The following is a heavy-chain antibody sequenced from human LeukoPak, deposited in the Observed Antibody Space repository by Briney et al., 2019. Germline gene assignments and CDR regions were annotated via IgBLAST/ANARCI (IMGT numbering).Heavy chain of an antibody. CDR3: ASSLLTGYYNDWFDP. Sequence: ASVKVSCKASGYTFTSYYMHWVRQAPGQGLEWMGWINPNSGGTNYAQKFQGRVTMTRDTSISTAYMELSRLRSDDTAVYYCASSLLTGYYNDWFDPWGQGTLVTVSS. CDR2: INPNSGGT. V-gene: IGHV1-2*02. D-gene: IGHD3-9*01. CDR1: GYTFTSYY. J-gene: IGHJ5*02.